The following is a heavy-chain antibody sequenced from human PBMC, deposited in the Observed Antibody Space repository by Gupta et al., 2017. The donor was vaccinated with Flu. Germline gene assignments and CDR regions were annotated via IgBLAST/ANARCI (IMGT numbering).Heavy chain of an antibody. Sequence: QVQLVLSGAEVQKHGASVKVPCMAPGFTFTGYSMPWVRQAPGQGLEWMGRINPNSGVKNSAQKYQGRVTMTRDTSISTAYMELSRLRLDDTAVYYWARDRKYCSSTSCDYFDYWGQGTLVTVSS. CDR2: INPNSGVK. CDR1: GFTFTGYS. D-gene: IGHD2-2*01. V-gene: IGHV1-2*06. J-gene: IGHJ4*02. CDR3: ARDRKYCSSTSCDYFDY.